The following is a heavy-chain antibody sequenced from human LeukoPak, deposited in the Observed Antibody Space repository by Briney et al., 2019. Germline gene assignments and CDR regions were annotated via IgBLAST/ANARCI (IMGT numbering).Heavy chain of an antibody. J-gene: IGHJ4*02. CDR3: ARDSFSGSSLDY. CDR2: INRNGGST. Sequence: PGGSLRLSCAASGFTFDEYGMSWVRQAPGKGLEWVSSINRNGGSTGYADSVKDRFTISRDSAKHSLYLQMNSLRADDTALYYCARDSFSGSSLDYWGQGTLVTVSS. D-gene: IGHD1-26*01. CDR1: GFTFDEYG. V-gene: IGHV3-20*04.